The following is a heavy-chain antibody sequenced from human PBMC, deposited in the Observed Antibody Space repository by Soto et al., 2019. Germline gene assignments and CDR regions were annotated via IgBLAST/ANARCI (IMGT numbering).Heavy chain of an antibody. V-gene: IGHV1-18*01. CDR1: GYTFTIHG. Sequence: QVQLLQSGGAVKMHGASLKVSCKTSGYTFTIHGISWVLKAPAQGLEGMGWISTFNGKTGYAQKFQGRVKMTADTLTITVYLEVQSLRADYTAVYYCARLLTEGATFREDACDLWGQGPRVTVSS. CDR2: ISTFNGKT. J-gene: IGHJ3*01. D-gene: IGHD1-26*01. CDR3: ARLLTEGATFREDACDL.